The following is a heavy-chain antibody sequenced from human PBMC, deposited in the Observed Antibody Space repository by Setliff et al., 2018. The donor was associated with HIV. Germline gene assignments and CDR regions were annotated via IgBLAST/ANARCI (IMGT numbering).Heavy chain of an antibody. D-gene: IGHD1-26*01. Sequence: GGSLRLSCSASGFTSSSFAMHWFRQAPGKGLEYVSGISYNEIHTYYAGSVKGRFTISRDFSRDKDFLQMDNLRPEDTAIYYCARRTSGPAGIDYWGQGTLVTVSS. V-gene: IGHV3-64*04. CDR3: ARRTSGPAGIDY. J-gene: IGHJ4*02. CDR2: ISYNEIHT. CDR1: GFTSSSFA.